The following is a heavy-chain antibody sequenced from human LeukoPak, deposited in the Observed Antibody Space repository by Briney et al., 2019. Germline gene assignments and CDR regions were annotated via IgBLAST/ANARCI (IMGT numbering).Heavy chain of an antibody. CDR1: GFTFSSYG. D-gene: IGHD4-17*01. CDR2: ISYDGSNK. V-gene: IGHV3-30*18. CDR3: AKDYATVTTEYFDY. Sequence: GGSLRLFCAASGFTFSSYGMHWVRQAPGKGLEWVAVISYDGSNKYYADSVKGRFTISRDNSKNTLYLQMNSLRAEDTAVYYCAKDYATVTTEYFDYWGQGTLVTVSS. J-gene: IGHJ4*02.